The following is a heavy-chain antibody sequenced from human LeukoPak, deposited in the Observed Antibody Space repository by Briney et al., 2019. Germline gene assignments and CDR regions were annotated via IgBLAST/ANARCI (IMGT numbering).Heavy chain of an antibody. J-gene: IGHJ6*03. CDR1: GGSISSGGYY. CDR2: IYHSGST. Sequence: SETLSLTCTVSGGSISSGGYYWSWIRQPPGKGLEWIGYIYHSGSTYYNPSLKSRVTISVDRSKNLFSLKLSSVTAADTAVYYCAREARLHAYYMDVWGKGTTVTVSS. V-gene: IGHV4-30-2*01. CDR3: AREARLHAYYMDV.